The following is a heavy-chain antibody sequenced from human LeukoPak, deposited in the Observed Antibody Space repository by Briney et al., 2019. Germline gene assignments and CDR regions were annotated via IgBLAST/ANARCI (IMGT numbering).Heavy chain of an antibody. Sequence: PSETLSLTCTVSGGSISSYYWSWIRQPPGKGLEWIGYIYYSGSTNYNPSLKSRVTISVDTSKNQFSLKLSSVTAADTAVYYCAREVLRSGWYGGEFDYWGQGTLVTVST. D-gene: IGHD6-19*01. CDR1: GGSISSYY. V-gene: IGHV4-59*01. J-gene: IGHJ4*02. CDR2: IYYSGST. CDR3: AREVLRSGWYGGEFDY.